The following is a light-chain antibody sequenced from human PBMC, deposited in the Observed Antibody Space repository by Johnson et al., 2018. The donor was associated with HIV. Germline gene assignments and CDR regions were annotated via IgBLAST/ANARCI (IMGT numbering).Light chain of an antibody. V-gene: IGLV1-51*02. CDR2: ENK. CDR1: NSNIGYNS. J-gene: IGLJ1*01. CDR3: GAWDSGLTAHFV. Sequence: QSLLTQPPSVSAAPGQRVTISCSGNNSNIGYNSVSWYQQVPGTAPKLLIYENKKRPSVIADRFSASKSGTSPTLAITGLQTGDEADYYCGAWDSGLTAHFVFGSGTTITVL.